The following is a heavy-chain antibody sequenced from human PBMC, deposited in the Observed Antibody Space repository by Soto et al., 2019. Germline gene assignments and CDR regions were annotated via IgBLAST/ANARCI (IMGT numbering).Heavy chain of an antibody. CDR2: INSDGGSR. J-gene: IGHJ3*01. V-gene: IGHV3-74*01. CDR1: GFTFSGYW. D-gene: IGHD1-26*01. Sequence: GGSLRLSCAASGFTFSGYWMHWVRQVPGKGLVWVSRINSDGGSRSYADSVKGRFTISRDNAKNTLHLQMNSLRAEDTAVYYCARVGLGAFDDFDVWGQGTLVTVS. CDR3: ARVGLGAFDDFDV.